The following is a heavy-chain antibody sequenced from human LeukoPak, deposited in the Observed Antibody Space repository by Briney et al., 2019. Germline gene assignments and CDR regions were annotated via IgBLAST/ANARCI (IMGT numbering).Heavy chain of an antibody. CDR1: GFTVSRSY. CDR2: IYSGGST. Sequence: GGSLRLSCAASGFTVSRSYMGWVRQAPGKGLEWVSVIYSGGSTRSADSVKGRFTIVRDTSKNTLYLQMNSLRAEDTAIYYCVREAGIAAAGSSDYYFDYWGQGTPVTVSS. CDR3: VREAGIAAAGSSDYYFDY. D-gene: IGHD6-13*01. V-gene: IGHV3-66*01. J-gene: IGHJ4*02.